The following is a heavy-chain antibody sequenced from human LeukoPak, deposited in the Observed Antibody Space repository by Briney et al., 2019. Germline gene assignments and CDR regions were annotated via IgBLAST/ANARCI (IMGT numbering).Heavy chain of an antibody. CDR2: ISAYNGNT. CDR1: GYTFTSYG. D-gene: IGHD1-26*01. V-gene: IGHV1-18*01. CDR3: ARAEVGATAVDY. Sequence: ASVKVFCKASGYTFTSYGISWVRQAPGQGLEWMGWISAYNGNTNYAQKLQGRVTMTTDTSTSTAYMELRSLRSDDTAVYYCARAEVGATAVDYWGQGTLVTVSS. J-gene: IGHJ4*02.